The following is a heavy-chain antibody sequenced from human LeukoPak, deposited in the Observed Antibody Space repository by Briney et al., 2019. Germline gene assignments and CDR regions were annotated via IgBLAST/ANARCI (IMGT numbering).Heavy chain of an antibody. CDR2: ISGSGGST. Sequence: GSLSLSCAASGFTFTNYAMTWVRQAPGKGLEWVSAISGSGGSTYYADSVKGRFTVSRDNSKNTLYLQMNSLRAEDTAVYYCAKDPTVPGTAEYFQHWGQGTLVTVSS. V-gene: IGHV3-23*01. J-gene: IGHJ1*01. D-gene: IGHD6-19*01. CDR1: GFTFTNYA. CDR3: AKDPTVPGTAEYFQH.